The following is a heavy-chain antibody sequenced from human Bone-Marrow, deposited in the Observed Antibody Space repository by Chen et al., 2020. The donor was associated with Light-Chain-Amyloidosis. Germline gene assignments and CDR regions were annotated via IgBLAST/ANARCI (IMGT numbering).Heavy chain of an antibody. CDR3: ATVDFWSGQFDY. J-gene: IGHJ4*02. CDR1: GFIFPTSW. CDR2: INADGSGT. V-gene: IGHV3-74*01. D-gene: IGHD3-3*01. Sequence: EVELVESGGDLVQPGGSLRLSCAAYGFIFPTSWMHWVRQGPGKGLVWVSRINADGSGTDYADSVKGRFTIFRDNAKSTLYLQMNSLRVEDTAVYYCATVDFWSGQFDYWGQGTLVTVSS.